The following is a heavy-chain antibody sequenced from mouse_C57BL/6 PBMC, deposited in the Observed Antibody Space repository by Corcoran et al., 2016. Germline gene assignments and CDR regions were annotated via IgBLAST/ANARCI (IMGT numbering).Heavy chain of an antibody. V-gene: IGHV9-3*01. Sequence: QIKSVQSGPELKKPGATVKISCKASGYTFTTYGMRWVKQAPGKGLKWMGWINTYSGVPTYADDFKGRFAFSLETSASTAYLQINNLKNEDTATYFCARSSYGSSYVGSMDYWGQGTSVTVSS. CDR3: ARSSYGSSYVGSMDY. CDR1: GYTFTTYG. CDR2: INTYSGVP. J-gene: IGHJ4*01. D-gene: IGHD1-1*01.